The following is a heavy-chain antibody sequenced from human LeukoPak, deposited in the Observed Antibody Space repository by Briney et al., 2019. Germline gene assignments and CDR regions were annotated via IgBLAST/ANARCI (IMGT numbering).Heavy chain of an antibody. V-gene: IGHV3-74*01. D-gene: IGHD2-2*01. Sequence: PGGSLRLSCAASGFIFSSWWMIWFRRLPGKGLVSVSHINTDGSYIRYADSVKGRFTISRDNAKNTLYLQMNSLRAEDTAVYYCARQGSSTSPLFQHWGQGTLVTVSS. J-gene: IGHJ1*01. CDR3: ARQGSSTSPLFQH. CDR1: GFIFSSWW. CDR2: INTDGSYI.